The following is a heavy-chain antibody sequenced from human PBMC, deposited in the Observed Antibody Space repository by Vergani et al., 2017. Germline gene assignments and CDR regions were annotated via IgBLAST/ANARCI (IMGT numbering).Heavy chain of an antibody. CDR1: GDSISSGDYY. V-gene: IGHV4-30-4*08. CDR2: IYYSVST. CDR3: ARLLGTAMVVRD. Sequence: QVQLQESGPGLVKPSETLSLTCTVPGDSISSGDYYWTWIRQPPGKGLEWIGYIYYSVSTYYNPSLKSRVTISVDTSKNQFSLKLSSVTAADTAVYYCARLLGTAMVVRDWGQGTLVTVSS. D-gene: IGHD5-18*01. J-gene: IGHJ4*02.